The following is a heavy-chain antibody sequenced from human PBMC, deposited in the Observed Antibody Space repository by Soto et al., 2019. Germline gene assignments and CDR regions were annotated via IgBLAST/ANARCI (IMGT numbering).Heavy chain of an antibody. D-gene: IGHD6-13*01. CDR2: ISSSSSYI. V-gene: IGHV3-21*01. CDR3: ARGEDRRYSSSWYTNHTPEYFQH. J-gene: IGHJ1*01. Sequence: EVQLVESGGGLVKPGGSLRLSCAASGFTFSSYSMNWVRQAPGKGLEWVSSISSSSSYIYYADSVKGRFTISRDNAKKSLYLQMNILRAEDTAVYYCARGEDRRYSSSWYTNHTPEYFQHWGQGTLVTVSS. CDR1: GFTFSSYS.